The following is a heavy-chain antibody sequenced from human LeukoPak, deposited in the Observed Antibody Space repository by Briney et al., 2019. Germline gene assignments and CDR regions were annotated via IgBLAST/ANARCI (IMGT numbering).Heavy chain of an antibody. CDR2: IYYSGST. Sequence: PSETLSLTCTVSGGSISSYYWSWIRQTPGKGLEWIGDIYYSGSTNYNPSLKSRVTISVDTSKNQFSLKLSSVTAADTAVYYCARGAVGATTGWDYWGQGTLVTVSS. V-gene: IGHV4-59*12. CDR3: ARGAVGATTGWDY. J-gene: IGHJ4*02. CDR1: GGSISSYY. D-gene: IGHD1-26*01.